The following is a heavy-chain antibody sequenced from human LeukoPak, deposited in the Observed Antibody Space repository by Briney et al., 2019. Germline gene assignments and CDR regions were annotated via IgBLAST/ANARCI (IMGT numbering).Heavy chain of an antibody. CDR3: ARRRIVVVPTLTWIFDY. J-gene: IGHJ4*02. Sequence: NTSETLSLTCTVSGGTISSYYWSWIRQPAGKGLEWIGRIYTSGSTNYNPSLKSRVTMSLDTSKNQFSLKLSSVTAADTAVYYCARRRIVVVPTLTWIFDYWGQGTLVTVSS. CDR2: IYTSGST. D-gene: IGHD2-2*01. CDR1: GGTISSYY. V-gene: IGHV4-4*07.